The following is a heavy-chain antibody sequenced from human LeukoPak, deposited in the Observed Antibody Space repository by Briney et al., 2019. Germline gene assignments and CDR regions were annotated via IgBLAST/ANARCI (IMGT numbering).Heavy chain of an antibody. CDR1: GFTFSSYW. CDR2: INSDGSST. V-gene: IGHV3-74*01. Sequence: GGSLRLSCAVSGFTFSSYWMHWVRQAPGKGQVWVSRINSDGSSTSYADSVKGRFTISRDNAKNTLYLQMNSLRAENTAVYYCARSQTSPMVRGVIMDNWFDPWGQGTLVTVSS. J-gene: IGHJ5*02. CDR3: ARSQTSPMVRGVIMDNWFDP. D-gene: IGHD3-10*01.